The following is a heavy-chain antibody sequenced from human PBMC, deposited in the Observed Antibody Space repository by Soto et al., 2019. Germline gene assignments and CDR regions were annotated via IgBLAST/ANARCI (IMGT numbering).Heavy chain of an antibody. J-gene: IGHJ3*02. Sequence: VGSLRLSCAASGFTFSSYSMNWVRQAPGKGLEWVSSISSSSSYIYYADSVKGRFTISRDNAKNSLYLQMNSLRAEDTAVYYCARDRGTGAFDIWGQGTMVTVSS. CDR3: ARDRGTGAFDI. CDR2: ISSSSSYI. CDR1: GFTFSSYS. D-gene: IGHD1-1*01. V-gene: IGHV3-21*01.